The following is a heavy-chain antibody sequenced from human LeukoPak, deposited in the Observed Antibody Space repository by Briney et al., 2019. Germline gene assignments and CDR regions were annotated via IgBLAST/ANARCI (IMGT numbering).Heavy chain of an antibody. CDR1: GYGFTGYY. J-gene: IGHJ4*02. Sequence: GASVKVSCKASGYGFTGYYIHWVRQAPGQGLEWVGWINIKGGDTSSAQKFQGRVTMTRDTSISTAYMDLSRLTSDDTAIYYCAKDRGTGRTDYWGQGTLVTVSS. D-gene: IGHD1-1*01. CDR3: AKDRGTGRTDY. CDR2: INIKGGDT. V-gene: IGHV1-2*02.